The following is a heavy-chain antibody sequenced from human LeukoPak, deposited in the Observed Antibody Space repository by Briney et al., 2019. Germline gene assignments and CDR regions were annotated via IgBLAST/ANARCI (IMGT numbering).Heavy chain of an antibody. CDR2: ISGSGGST. V-gene: IGHV3-23*01. D-gene: IGHD4-23*01. CDR3: AKARGEGDYGGNRDYYFDY. CDR1: GFTFSSYA. Sequence: PGGSLRLSCAASGFTFSSYAMGWVRQAPGKGLEWVSAISGSGGSTYYADSVKGRFTISRDNSKNTLYLQMNSLRAEDTAVYYCAKARGEGDYGGNRDYYFDYWGQGTLVTVSS. J-gene: IGHJ4*02.